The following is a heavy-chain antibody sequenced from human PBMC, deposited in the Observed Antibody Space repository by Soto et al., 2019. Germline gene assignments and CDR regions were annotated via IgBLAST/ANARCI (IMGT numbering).Heavy chain of an antibody. V-gene: IGHV1-69*13. CDR2: IIPIFGTA. Sequence: ASVKVSCKASGGTFSSYAICWVRQAPGQGLEWMGGIIPIFGTANYAQKFQGRVTITADESTSTAYMELSSLRSEDTAVYYCARSPTITMVRGVVNWFDPWGQGTLVTVSS. CDR3: ARSPTITMVRGVVNWFDP. D-gene: IGHD3-10*01. CDR1: GGTFSSYA. J-gene: IGHJ5*02.